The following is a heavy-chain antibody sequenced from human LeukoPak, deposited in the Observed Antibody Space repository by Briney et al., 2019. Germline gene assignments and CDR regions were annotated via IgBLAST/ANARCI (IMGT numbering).Heavy chain of an antibody. D-gene: IGHD3-9*01. Sequence: GASVKVSCKASGYTFTSYGISWVRQAPGQGLEWMGWISAYNGNTNYAQKLQGRVTMTTDTSTSTAYMELRSLRSDDTAVYYCASPPLRFFDCPPIYYFDYGGQGTLAPFS. J-gene: IGHJ4*02. V-gene: IGHV1-18*04. CDR1: GYTFTSYG. CDR2: ISAYNGNT. CDR3: ASPPLRFFDCPPIYYFDY.